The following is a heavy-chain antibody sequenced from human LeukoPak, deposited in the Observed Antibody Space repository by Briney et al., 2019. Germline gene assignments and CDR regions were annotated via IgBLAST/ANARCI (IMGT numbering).Heavy chain of an antibody. D-gene: IGHD2-15*01. CDR2: MNPNSGNT. CDR1: GYTFTSYD. V-gene: IGHV1-8*01. CDR3: ARRKGIWYYMDV. Sequence: GASVKVSCKASGYTFTSYDINWVRQATGQGLEWMGWMNPNSGNTGYAQKFQGRVTMTRNTSISTAYMELSSLRSEDTAVYYCARRKGIWYYMDVWGKGTTVTVSS. J-gene: IGHJ6*03.